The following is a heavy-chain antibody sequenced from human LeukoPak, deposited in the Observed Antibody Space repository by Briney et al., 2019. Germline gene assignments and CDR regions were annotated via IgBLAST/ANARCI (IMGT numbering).Heavy chain of an antibody. J-gene: IGHJ4*02. CDR3: ARGFWAYDSSGLFDY. CDR1: GGSISSGSYY. Sequence: SETLSLTCTVSGGSISSGSYYWSWIRQPAGKGLEWIGRIYTSGSTNYNPSLKSRVTISVDTSKNQFSLKLSSVTAADTAVYYCARGFWAYDSSGLFDYWGQGTLVTVSS. D-gene: IGHD3-22*01. CDR2: IYTSGST. V-gene: IGHV4-61*02.